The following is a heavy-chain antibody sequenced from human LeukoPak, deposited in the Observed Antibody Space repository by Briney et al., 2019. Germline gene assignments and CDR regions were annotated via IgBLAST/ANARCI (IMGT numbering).Heavy chain of an antibody. J-gene: IGHJ3*02. V-gene: IGHV3-23*01. Sequence: GSLRLPCAASGFTFSSYAMSWVRQAPGKGLEWVSAISGSGGSTYYADSVKGRFTISRDNSKNTLYLQMNSLRAEDTAVYYCAKGYCSSTSCYVGKIFDIWGQGTMVTVSS. CDR2: ISGSGGST. CDR3: AKGYCSSTSCYVGKIFDI. CDR1: GFTFSSYA. D-gene: IGHD2-2*01.